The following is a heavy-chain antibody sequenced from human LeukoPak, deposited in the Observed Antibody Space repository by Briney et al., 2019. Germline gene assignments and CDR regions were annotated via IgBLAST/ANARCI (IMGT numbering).Heavy chain of an antibody. CDR2: ISAYNGNT. Sequence: ASVKVSCKASGYTFTSYGISWVRQAPGQGLEWMGWISAYNGNTNYAQKLQGRVTMTTDTSTSTAYMELRSLRSDDTAVYYCAGAPEQYYYDSSGYYSHWGQGTMVTVSS. J-gene: IGHJ3*01. CDR3: AGAPEQYYYDSSGYYSH. CDR1: GYTFTSYG. V-gene: IGHV1-18*01. D-gene: IGHD3-22*01.